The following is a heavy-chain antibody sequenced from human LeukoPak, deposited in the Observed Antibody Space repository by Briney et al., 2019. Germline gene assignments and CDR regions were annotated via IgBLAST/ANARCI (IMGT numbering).Heavy chain of an antibody. D-gene: IGHD6-6*01. CDR2: ISAYNGNT. J-gene: IGHJ5*02. V-gene: IGHV1-18*01. Sequence: ASVKVSCKASGYTFTSYGISWVRQAPGQGLEWMGWISAYNGNTNYAQKLQGRVTMTTDTSTSTAYMELSSLRSEDTAVYYCAGSYSSSSYWFDPWGQGTLVTVSS. CDR3: AGSYSSSSYWFDP. CDR1: GYTFTSYG.